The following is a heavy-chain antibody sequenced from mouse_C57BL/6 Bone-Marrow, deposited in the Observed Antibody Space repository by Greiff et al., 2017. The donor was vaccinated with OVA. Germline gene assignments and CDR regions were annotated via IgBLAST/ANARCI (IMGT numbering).Heavy chain of an antibody. CDR3: AFWGRPYAMDY. D-gene: IGHD2-12*01. CDR2: ISNLAYSI. Sequence: EVQRVESGGGLVQPGGSLKLSCAASGFTFSDYGMAWVRQAPRKGPEWVAFISNLAYSIYYADTVTGRFTISRENAKNTLYLEMSSLRSEDTAMYYCAFWGRPYAMDYWGQGTSVTVSS. CDR1: GFTFSDYG. V-gene: IGHV5-15*01. J-gene: IGHJ4*01.